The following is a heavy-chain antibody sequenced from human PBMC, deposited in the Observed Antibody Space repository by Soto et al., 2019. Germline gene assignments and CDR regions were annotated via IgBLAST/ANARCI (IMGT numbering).Heavy chain of an antibody. CDR3: AKEDILVVPAANDQPYYYYYYMDV. D-gene: IGHD2-2*01. CDR1: GFTFSRYA. J-gene: IGHJ6*03. V-gene: IGHV3-23*01. Sequence: GGSLSLSCPASGFTFSRYAMSWVRQAPGKGLGRVSAFSGSGGSTYYADSVKGRLTITRDNSKNTLYLQMNSLRAEDTAVYYCAKEDILVVPAANDQPYYYYYYMDVWGKGTTVTVSS. CDR2: FSGSGGST.